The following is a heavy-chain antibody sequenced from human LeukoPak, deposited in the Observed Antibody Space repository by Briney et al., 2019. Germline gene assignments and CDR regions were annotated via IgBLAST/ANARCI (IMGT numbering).Heavy chain of an antibody. CDR1: RYTFTGYH. Sequence: GASVKVSCKASRYTFTGYHMHWVRQAPGRGLEGMGWINPNNGGTDYAQKFQGRVTMTRDASTITVYMELRRLRSDDTAVYCGGRLMGTNLDYWGQGTLVTVSS. D-gene: IGHD1-7*01. J-gene: IGHJ4*02. CDR2: INPNNGGT. V-gene: IGHV1-2*02. CDR3: GRLMGTNLDY.